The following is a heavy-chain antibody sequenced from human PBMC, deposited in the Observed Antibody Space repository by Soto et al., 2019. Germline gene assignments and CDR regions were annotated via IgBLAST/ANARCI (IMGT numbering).Heavy chain of an antibody. CDR3: ARDSNDFWSLYPLAFDY. Sequence: SETLSLTCSVSGGSLSKYYWSWIRQPAGKGLEWIGRISTSGHVVSKVSLRSRLTMSVDMSNNHFSLKLTSVTAAETAVYYCARDSNDFWSLYPLAFDYWRQGALVTVSS. D-gene: IGHD3-3*01. J-gene: IGHJ4*02. CDR2: ISTSGHV. V-gene: IGHV4-4*07. CDR1: GGSLSKYY.